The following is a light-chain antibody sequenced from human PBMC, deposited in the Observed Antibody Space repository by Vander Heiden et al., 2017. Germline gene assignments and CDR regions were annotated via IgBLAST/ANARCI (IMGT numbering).Light chain of an antibody. V-gene: IGKV1-39*01. CDR1: QSISSY. J-gene: IGKJ2*01. Sequence: DFQMTQSSSSLSASVGDRVTITCRASQSISSYLYWYQQKPGKAPKHLIYNASSLQSGGASRFSGSGSGTEFTLTISSLQPADVATYYCQQSYTTPQTFGQGTKLEIK. CDR2: NAS. CDR3: QQSYTTPQT.